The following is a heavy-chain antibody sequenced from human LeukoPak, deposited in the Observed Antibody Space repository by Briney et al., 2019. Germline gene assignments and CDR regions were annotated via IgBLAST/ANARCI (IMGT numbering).Heavy chain of an antibody. J-gene: IGHJ3*02. D-gene: IGHD7-27*01. Sequence: ASVKVSCKASGYTFASYFLHWLRQAPGQGLDWMGLINPSGHSISYAQKFRGRVTMTRDTSTSTVYMELSSLRSEDTAVYYCARGGDSDSFDNWGQGTMVTVSS. V-gene: IGHV1-46*01. CDR3: ARGGDSDSFDN. CDR1: GYTFASYF. CDR2: INPSGHSI.